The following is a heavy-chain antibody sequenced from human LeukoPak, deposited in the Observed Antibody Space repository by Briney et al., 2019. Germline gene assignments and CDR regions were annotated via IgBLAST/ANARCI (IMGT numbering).Heavy chain of an antibody. CDR1: GFTFSSYS. CDR3: ARNAYYYGSGSSTTDC. J-gene: IGHJ4*02. D-gene: IGHD3-10*01. V-gene: IGHV3-21*01. Sequence: GGSLRLSCAASGFTFSSYSMNWVRQAPGKGLEWVSSISSSSSYIYYADSVKGRFTISRDNAKNSLYLQMNSLRAEDTAVYYCARNAYYYGSGSSTTDCWGQGTLVTVSS. CDR2: ISSSSSYI.